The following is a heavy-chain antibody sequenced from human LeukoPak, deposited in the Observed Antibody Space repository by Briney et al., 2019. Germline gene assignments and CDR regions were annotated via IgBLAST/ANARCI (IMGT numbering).Heavy chain of an antibody. CDR1: GFTFDDYA. CDR2: ISWNSGSI. Sequence: GRSLRLSCAASGFTFDDYAMHWVRQAPGKGLEWVSGISWNSGSIGYADSVKGRFTISRDNAKNSLYLQMNSLRAEDTALFYCAKSHRPHNYDILTGYYPAPDYWGQGTLVTVSS. D-gene: IGHD3-9*01. J-gene: IGHJ4*02. CDR3: AKSHRPHNYDILTGYYPAPDY. V-gene: IGHV3-9*01.